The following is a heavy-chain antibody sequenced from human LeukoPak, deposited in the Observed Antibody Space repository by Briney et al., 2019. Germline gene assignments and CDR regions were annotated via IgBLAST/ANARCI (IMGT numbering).Heavy chain of an antibody. D-gene: IGHD5-18*01. CDR3: AKDHHSYGPAVGAFDI. J-gene: IGHJ3*02. CDR1: GFTFSSYA. CDR2: ISGSGGST. Sequence: GGSLRLSCAASGFTFSSYAMSWVRQAPGKGLEWVSAISGSGGSTYYADSVKGRFTISRDNSKNTLYLQMNSLRAEDTAVYCCAKDHHSYGPAVGAFDIWGQGTMVTVSS. V-gene: IGHV3-23*01.